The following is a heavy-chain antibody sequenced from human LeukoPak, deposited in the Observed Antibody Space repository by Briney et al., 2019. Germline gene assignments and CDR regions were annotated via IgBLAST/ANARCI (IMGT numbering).Heavy chain of an antibody. CDR1: GFTFSSFA. CDR3: ARDYLTIFGYYYYGMDV. CDR2: ITGSGSGA. Sequence: GGSLRLSCAASGFTFSSFAINWVRQAPGKGLEWVSVITGSGSGADYADSVKGRFTISRDNSQNTVHLQMNSLRAEDTAVYYCARDYLTIFGYYYYGMDVWGQGTTVTVSS. D-gene: IGHD3-9*01. J-gene: IGHJ6*02. V-gene: IGHV3-23*01.